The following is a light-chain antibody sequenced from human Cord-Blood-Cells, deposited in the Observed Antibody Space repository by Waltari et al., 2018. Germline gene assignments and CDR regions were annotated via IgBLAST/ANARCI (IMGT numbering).Light chain of an antibody. CDR2: GAS. Sequence: EIVITQSPATLSVSPGERATLSCRASQSVSSNLAWYQQKPGQAPRLLIYGASTRATCIPARFRGSGSGTEFTLTISSLQSEDFAVYYCQQYNNWLTFGGGTKVEIK. J-gene: IGKJ4*01. CDR3: QQYNNWLT. V-gene: IGKV3-15*01. CDR1: QSVSSN.